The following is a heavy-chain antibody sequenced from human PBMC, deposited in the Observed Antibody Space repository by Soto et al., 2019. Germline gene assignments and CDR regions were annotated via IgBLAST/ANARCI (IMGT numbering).Heavy chain of an antibody. V-gene: IGHV3-9*01. CDR1: GFTFDDYA. D-gene: IGHD2-15*01. CDR3: ASLVAATRETGAFDI. Sequence: EVQLVESGGGLVQPGRSLRLSCAASGFTFDDYAMHWVRQAPGEGLEWVSGIGWNSGSIGYAVSVKGRFTNSRDNAKNSLYLPMNNLRADDTALYYGASLVAATRETGAFDIWGQGTMVAVSS. CDR2: IGWNSGSI. J-gene: IGHJ3*02.